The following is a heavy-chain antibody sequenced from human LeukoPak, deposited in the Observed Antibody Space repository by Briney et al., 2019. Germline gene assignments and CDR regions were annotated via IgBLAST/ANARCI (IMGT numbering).Heavy chain of an antibody. CDR1: GGTFSSYA. Sequence: SVKVSCKASGGTFSSYAISWVRQAPGQGLEWMGRIIPILGIANYAQKFQGRVTITADKSTSTAYMELSSLRSEDTAVYYCASSTYYDFWSGYSDAFDIWGQGTMVTVSS. V-gene: IGHV1-69*04. J-gene: IGHJ3*02. D-gene: IGHD3-3*01. CDR2: IIPILGIA. CDR3: ASSTYYDFWSGYSDAFDI.